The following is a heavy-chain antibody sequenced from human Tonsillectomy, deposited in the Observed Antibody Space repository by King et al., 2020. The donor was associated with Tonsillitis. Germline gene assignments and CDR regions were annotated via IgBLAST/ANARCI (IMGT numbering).Heavy chain of an antibody. V-gene: IGHV4-59*01. CDR1: GGSISSYY. CDR2: IYYSGST. D-gene: IGHD1-1*01. CDR3: ARGKNWYYFDY. J-gene: IGHJ4*02. Sequence: VQLQESGPGLVKPSETLSLTCTVSGGSISSYYWSWSRQPPGKGLEWIGYIYYSGSTHNNPSLKSRVPITVDTSNNQFSLKLSSVTAADTAVYYCARGKNWYYFDYWGQGTLVTVSS.